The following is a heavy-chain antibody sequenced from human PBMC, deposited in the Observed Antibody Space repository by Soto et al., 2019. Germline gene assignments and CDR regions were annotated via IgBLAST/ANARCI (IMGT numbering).Heavy chain of an antibody. CDR3: TRAFSHVEVTIWGIFDS. CDR1: GFTFSSYW. CDR2: INSEGSGT. D-gene: IGHD4-17*01. V-gene: IGHV3-74*01. J-gene: IGHJ4*02. Sequence: GGSLRLSCAASGFTFSSYWMHWVHQAPGKGLMWVSRINSEGSGTSYADTVKGRFTISRDNAKNTLYLQMNSLRAEDTAVYYCTRAFSHVEVTIWGIFDSWGQGTLGTVSS.